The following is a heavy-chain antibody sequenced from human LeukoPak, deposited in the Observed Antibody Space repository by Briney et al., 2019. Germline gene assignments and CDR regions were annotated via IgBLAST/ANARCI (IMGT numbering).Heavy chain of an antibody. CDR1: GASISSYY. Sequence: SETLSLTCTVSGASISSYYWSWIRQPAGKGLEWIGYISYSGNTNYNPSLKSRVTISVDTSKNQFSLKLSSVTAADTAEYYCARGGGYNSPFGYWGQGTLVTVSS. CDR2: ISYSGNT. D-gene: IGHD5-24*01. CDR3: ARGGGYNSPFGY. J-gene: IGHJ4*02. V-gene: IGHV4-59*01.